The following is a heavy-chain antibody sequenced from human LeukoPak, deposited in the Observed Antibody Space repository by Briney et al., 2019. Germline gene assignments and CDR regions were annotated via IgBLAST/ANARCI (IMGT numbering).Heavy chain of an antibody. CDR1: GFTFSSYA. CDR3: VRGTSAWKGLDY. Sequence: GGSLRLSCAASGFTFSSYAMSWVRQAPGKGLEWVSAISGSGGSTYYADSVKGRFTISRDNAKNTLYLQMNILRDEDTAVYYCVRGTSAWKGLDYWGQGTQVTVSS. J-gene: IGHJ4*02. V-gene: IGHV3-23*01. D-gene: IGHD6-19*01. CDR2: ISGSGGST.